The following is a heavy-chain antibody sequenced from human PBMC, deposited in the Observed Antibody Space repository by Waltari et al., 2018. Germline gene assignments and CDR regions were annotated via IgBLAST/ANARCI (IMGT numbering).Heavy chain of an antibody. V-gene: IGHV3-7*01. Sequence: EVQLVESGGGLVQPGGSLRLSCAPSGFTFSDSWMSWARQAPGKGLEWVANMKEDGSEIYYVDSVRGRFTISTDNAKKSVYLQMNSLRVEDTAVYYCARDQRGRWSPFDYWGQGTLVTVSS. CDR2: MKEDGSEI. CDR1: GFTFSDSW. D-gene: IGHD3-16*01. CDR3: ARDQRGRWSPFDY. J-gene: IGHJ4*02.